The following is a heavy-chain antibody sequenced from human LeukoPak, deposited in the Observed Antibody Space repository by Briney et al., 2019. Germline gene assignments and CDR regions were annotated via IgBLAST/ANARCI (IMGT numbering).Heavy chain of an antibody. D-gene: IGHD6-13*01. CDR1: GGSISIYY. CDR2: IYYSGST. J-gene: IGHJ4*02. CDR3: ARDRGAAAGSLYYYFDY. Sequence: PSETLSLTCTASGGSISIYYWSWIRQPPGNGLEWIGYIYYSGSTVYNPSLKSRVTILVDTSKNQFSLKLNSVTAADTAVYYCARDRGAAAGSLYYYFDYWGQGTLVTVSS. V-gene: IGHV4-59*01.